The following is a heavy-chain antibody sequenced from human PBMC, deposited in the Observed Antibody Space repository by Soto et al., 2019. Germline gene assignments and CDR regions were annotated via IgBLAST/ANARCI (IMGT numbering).Heavy chain of an antibody. J-gene: IGHJ6*02. D-gene: IGHD2-15*01. Sequence: ASVKVSCKASGYSFTSYGNSWVRQAPGQGLDWMGWITTYNGNTKYAQDLQGRVTMTTDTSTSTAYMELRSLRSDDTAVYYCARFSGGVYNTYYFYYGMDVWGQGTTVTVSS. CDR2: ITTYNGNT. V-gene: IGHV1-18*04. CDR1: GYSFTSYG. CDR3: ARFSGGVYNTYYFYYGMDV.